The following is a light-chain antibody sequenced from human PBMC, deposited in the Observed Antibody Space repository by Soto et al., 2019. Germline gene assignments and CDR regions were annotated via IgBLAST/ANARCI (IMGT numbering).Light chain of an antibody. V-gene: IGKV3-15*01. CDR1: QSITTN. CDR2: GAS. CDR3: QQYNDWPPKRT. Sequence: EVVMTQSPVTLSVSPGERATLSCRASQSITTNLAWYQQKPGQAPRLLIYGASTRATGVPARFSGSGSGTQFTLTLSSLQSEDFALYYCQQYNDWPPKRTFGQGTRVDFK. J-gene: IGKJ1*01.